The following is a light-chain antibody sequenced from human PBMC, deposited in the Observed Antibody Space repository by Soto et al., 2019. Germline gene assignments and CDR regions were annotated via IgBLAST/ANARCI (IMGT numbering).Light chain of an antibody. CDR1: QSVSSNN. Sequence: EIVLTQSPGTLSLSPGERATLSCRASQSVSSNNLAWYQQRPGQAPRVVIYGASTRATGIPERFSGSVSGTVFTLTISRLEPEDFAVYYGQQYGRSPFTFGPGTEVDIK. CDR3: QQYGRSPFT. V-gene: IGKV3-20*01. CDR2: GAS. J-gene: IGKJ3*01.